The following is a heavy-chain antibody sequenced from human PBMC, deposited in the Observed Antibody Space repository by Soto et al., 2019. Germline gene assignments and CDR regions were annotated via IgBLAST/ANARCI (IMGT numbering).Heavy chain of an antibody. J-gene: IGHJ6*03. D-gene: IGHD2-2*01. CDR1: GGSISSGGYY. Sequence: QVQLQESGPGLVKPSQTLSLTCTVSGGSISSGGYYWSWIRQHPGKGLEWIGYIYYSGSTYYNPSLKSRVTISVDPSKNQFSLKLSSVTAADTAVYYCAREADVVVPAGMDVWGKGTTVTVSS. CDR2: IYYSGST. CDR3: AREADVVVPAGMDV. V-gene: IGHV4-31*03.